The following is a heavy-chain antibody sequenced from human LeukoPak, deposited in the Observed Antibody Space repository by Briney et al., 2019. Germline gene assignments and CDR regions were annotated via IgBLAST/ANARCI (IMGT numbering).Heavy chain of an antibody. CDR1: GFTFSNAW. V-gene: IGHV3-15*01. D-gene: IGHD1-26*01. CDR3: TTGYYADYFQH. J-gene: IGHJ1*01. CDR2: IKSNTDGGTT. Sequence: GGSLRLSCAASGFTFSNAWMTWVRQPPGKGLEWVGRIKSNTDGGTTDYAAPVKGRFTISRDDSENTPYLQMNSLRTEDTAVYYCTTGYYADYFQHWGQGTLVTVSS.